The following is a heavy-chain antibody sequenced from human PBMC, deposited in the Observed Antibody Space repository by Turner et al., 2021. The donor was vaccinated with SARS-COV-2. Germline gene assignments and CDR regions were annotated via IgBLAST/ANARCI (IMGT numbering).Heavy chain of an antibody. Sequence: QLQLQESGPGLVKPSETLSLTCTVSGGSISSSSYYWGWFRQPPGKGLEWIGSIYYSGSTYYNPSLKSRVTISVDTSKNQFSLKLSSVTAADTAVYYCAGEEVVFRASHTLYYYGMDVWGQGTTVTVSS. CDR3: AGEEVVFRASHTLYYYGMDV. J-gene: IGHJ6*02. CDR1: GGSISSSSYY. V-gene: IGHV4-39*01. D-gene: IGHD3-22*01. CDR2: IYYSGST.